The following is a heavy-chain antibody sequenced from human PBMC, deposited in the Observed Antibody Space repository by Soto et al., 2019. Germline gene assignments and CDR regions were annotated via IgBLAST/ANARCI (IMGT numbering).Heavy chain of an antibody. J-gene: IGHJ5*02. D-gene: IGHD6-19*01. Sequence: SETLSLTCAVYGGSFSGYYWSWIRQPPGKGLEWIGEINHSGSTNYNPSLKSRVTISVDTSKNQFSLKLSSVTAADTAVYYCARATPRYSSGWYKRGNWFDPWGQGTLVTVS. V-gene: IGHV4-34*01. CDR2: INHSGST. CDR3: ARATPRYSSGWYKRGNWFDP. CDR1: GGSFSGYY.